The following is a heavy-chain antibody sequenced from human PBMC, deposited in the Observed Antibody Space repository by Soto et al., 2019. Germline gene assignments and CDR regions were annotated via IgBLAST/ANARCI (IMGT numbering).Heavy chain of an antibody. D-gene: IGHD3-9*01. CDR2: IDPSDSYT. J-gene: IGHJ5*02. CDR1: GYSFTSYW. V-gene: IGHV5-10-1*01. Sequence: GESLKISCKGSGYSFTSYWISWVRQMPGKGLEWMGRIDPSDSYTNYSPSFQGHVTISADKSISTAFLQWRSLKASDTAIYYCARHGYYDTLTGYVNTWFDPWGQGTLVTVSS. CDR3: ARHGYYDTLTGYVNTWFDP.